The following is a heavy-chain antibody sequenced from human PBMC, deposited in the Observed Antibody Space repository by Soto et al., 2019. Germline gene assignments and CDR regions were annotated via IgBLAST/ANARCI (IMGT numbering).Heavy chain of an antibody. D-gene: IGHD3-22*01. CDR3: AKTPPGDSSGYYYY. Sequence: PGGSLGLSCAACGFTFSSYGMHWVRQAPGKGLEWVAVISYDGSNKYYADSVKGRFTISRDNSKNTLYLQMNSLRAEDTAVYYCAKTPPGDSSGYYYYWGQGTQVTVSS. CDR2: ISYDGSNK. V-gene: IGHV3-30*18. CDR1: GFTFSSYG. J-gene: IGHJ4*02.